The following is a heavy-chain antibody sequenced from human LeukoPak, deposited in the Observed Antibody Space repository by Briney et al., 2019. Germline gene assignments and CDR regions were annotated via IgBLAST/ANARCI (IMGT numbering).Heavy chain of an antibody. J-gene: IGHJ3*02. CDR2: INHSGST. D-gene: IGHD1-26*01. Sequence: SETLSLTCTVSGGSISSSSYYWSWIRQPPGKGLEWIGEINHSGSTNYNPSLKSRVTISVDTSKNQFSLKLSSVTAADTAVYYCARPIVGATTDAFDIWGQGTMVTVSS. CDR3: ARPIVGATTDAFDI. CDR1: GGSISSSSYY. V-gene: IGHV4-39*07.